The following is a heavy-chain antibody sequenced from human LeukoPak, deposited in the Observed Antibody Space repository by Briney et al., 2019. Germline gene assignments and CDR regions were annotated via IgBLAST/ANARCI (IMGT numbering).Heavy chain of an antibody. CDR3: ARGQYYDIDY. V-gene: IGHV3-48*01. J-gene: IGHJ4*02. CDR2: ISSSSSTI. D-gene: IGHD3-22*01. Sequence: QPGGSLRLPCAASGFTFSSYSMNWVRQAPGKGLEWVSYISSSSSTIYYADSVKGRFTISRDNAKNSLYLQMNSLRAEDTAVYYCARGQYYDIDYWGQGTLVTVSS. CDR1: GFTFSSYS.